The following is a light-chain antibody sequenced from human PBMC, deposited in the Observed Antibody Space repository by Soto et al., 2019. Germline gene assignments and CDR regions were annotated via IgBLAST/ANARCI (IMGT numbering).Light chain of an antibody. CDR3: QHYNSYSEA. J-gene: IGKJ1*01. V-gene: IGKV1-5*03. CDR1: QTISSW. Sequence: DIQMTQSPSTLSGSVGDRVTITCRASQTISSWLAWYQQKPGKAPKLLLYKASTVKSGVPSRFSGSGSGTEFTLNISSLQPDDFATYYGQHYNSYSEAFGQGTKVELK. CDR2: KAS.